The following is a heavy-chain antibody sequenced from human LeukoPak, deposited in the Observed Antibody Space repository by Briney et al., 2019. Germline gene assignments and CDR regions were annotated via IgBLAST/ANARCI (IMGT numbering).Heavy chain of an antibody. V-gene: IGHV3-7*01. CDR2: INLGGSEK. J-gene: IGHJ4*02. Sequence: SGGSLRPSCAASGFTLSSYWMTWVRQAPGKGLEWVATINLGGSEKYYGDSVKGRITISRDNTKNSLYLQMNSLRAEDTAVYYCARDSGWFDYWGQGTLVTVSS. CDR1: GFTLSSYW. D-gene: IGHD2-15*01. CDR3: ARDSGWFDY.